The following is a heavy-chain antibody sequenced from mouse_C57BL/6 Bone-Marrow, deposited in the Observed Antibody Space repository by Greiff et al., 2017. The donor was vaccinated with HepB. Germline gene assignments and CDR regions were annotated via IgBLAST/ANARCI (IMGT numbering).Heavy chain of an antibody. J-gene: IGHJ2*01. D-gene: IGHD1-1*01. Sequence: EVKLMESGPELVKPGDSVKISCKASGYSFTGYFMNWVMQSHGKSLEWIGRINPYNGDTFYNQKFKGKATLTVDKSSSTAHMELRSLTSEDSAVYYCAISMTTVVAFDYWGQGTTLTVSS. CDR1: GYSFTGYF. CDR3: AISMTTVVAFDY. V-gene: IGHV1-20*01. CDR2: INPYNGDT.